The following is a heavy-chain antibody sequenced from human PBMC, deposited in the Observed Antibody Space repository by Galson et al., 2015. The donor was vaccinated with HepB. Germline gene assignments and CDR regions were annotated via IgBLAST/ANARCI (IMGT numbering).Heavy chain of an antibody. V-gene: IGHV1-46*01. D-gene: IGHD4-11*01. CDR2: INPSGGST. Sequence: QSGAEVKKPGASVKVSCKASGYTFTSYYMHWVRQAPGQGLEWMGIINPSGGSTSYAQKFQGRVTMTRDTSTSTVYMELSSLRSEDTAVYYCARDPTTVTTSGCSDPWGQGTLVTVSS. J-gene: IGHJ5*02. CDR1: GYTFTSYY. CDR3: ARDPTTVTTSGCSDP.